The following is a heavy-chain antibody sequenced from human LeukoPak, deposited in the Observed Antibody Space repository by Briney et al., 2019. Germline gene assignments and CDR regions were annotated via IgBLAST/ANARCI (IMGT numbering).Heavy chain of an antibody. CDR3: ARDYYYGSGRPTTHDY. D-gene: IGHD3-10*01. Sequence: SVKVSCKASGGTFTSYAISWVRQAPGQGREWMGRVIPILGIANYAKKFQGRVTITADKSTSTAYMELSSLRSEDTAVYYCARDYYYGSGRPTTHDYWGQGTLVTVSS. CDR2: VIPILGIA. J-gene: IGHJ4*02. V-gene: IGHV1-69*04. CDR1: GGTFTSYA.